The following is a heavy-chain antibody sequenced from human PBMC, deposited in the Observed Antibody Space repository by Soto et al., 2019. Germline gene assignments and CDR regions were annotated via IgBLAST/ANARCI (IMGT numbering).Heavy chain of an antibody. CDR3: ARDLGGWPDY. V-gene: IGHV1-3*01. Sequence: QVQLVQSGAEVKKPGASVKVSCKASGYTFTSYAIHWVRQAPGQRLEWMGWINAGNGNTKYSQKFQDRVTITRDTTASTAYMELSSLRSEDTAVYYCARDLGGWPDYWGQGTQVTVSS. CDR1: GYTFTSYA. D-gene: IGHD6-19*01. CDR2: INAGNGNT. J-gene: IGHJ4*02.